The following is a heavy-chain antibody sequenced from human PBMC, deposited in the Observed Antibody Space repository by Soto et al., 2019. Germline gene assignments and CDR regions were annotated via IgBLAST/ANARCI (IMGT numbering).Heavy chain of an antibody. J-gene: IGHJ4*02. V-gene: IGHV4-4*07. CDR2: IYSGGST. CDR1: GGSISQYY. D-gene: IGHD3-10*01. CDR3: WRGPGGFGDFSLDY. Sequence: QVQLQESGPGLVKPSETLSLTCGVTGGSISQYYWSWIRQPAGKGLESIGRIYSGGSTNYNPSLESRVTMSVDTSKNKFSLWLSSVTAADTAVYYCWRGPGGFGDFSLDYWGQGTLVTVSS.